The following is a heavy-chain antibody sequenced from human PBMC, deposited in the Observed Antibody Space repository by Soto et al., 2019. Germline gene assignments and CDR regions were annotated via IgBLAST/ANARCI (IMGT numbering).Heavy chain of an antibody. D-gene: IGHD1-26*01. V-gene: IGHV4-31*03. Sequence: SETLSLTCTVSGVSLSSGGYYWRWIRPHPGKGLEWIGYIYYSGSTYYNPSLKSRVTISVDTSKNQFSLKLSSVTAADTAVYYCARAVGATSRCAFDIWGQGTMVTVSS. CDR2: IYYSGST. J-gene: IGHJ3*02. CDR3: ARAVGATSRCAFDI. CDR1: GVSLSSGGYY.